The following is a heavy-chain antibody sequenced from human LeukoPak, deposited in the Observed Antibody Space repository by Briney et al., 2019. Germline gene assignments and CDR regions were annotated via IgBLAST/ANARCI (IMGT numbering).Heavy chain of an antibody. CDR3: ARPSYDILTGYFYYFDY. D-gene: IGHD3-9*01. V-gene: IGHV4-39*01. CDR2: IHYSGST. J-gene: IGHJ4*02. CDR1: GGSISSSSYY. Sequence: SETLSLTCTVSGGSISSSSYYWGWIRQPPGKGLEWIGSIHYSGSTYYNPSLKSRVTISVDTSKNQFSLKLSSVTAADTAVYYCARPSYDILTGYFYYFDYWGQGTLVTVSS.